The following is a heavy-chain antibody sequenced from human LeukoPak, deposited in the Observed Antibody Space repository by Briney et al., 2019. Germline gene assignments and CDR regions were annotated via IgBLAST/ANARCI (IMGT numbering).Heavy chain of an antibody. J-gene: IGHJ6*02. CDR2: MNPNSGNT. V-gene: IGHV1-8*01. CDR3: ARGDGAPGDYYYYYGMDV. CDR1: GYTFTSYD. Sequence: GASVKVSCKASGYTFTSYDINWVRQVTGQGLEWMGWMNPNSGNTGYAQKFQGRVTMTRNTSISTAYMELSSLRSEDTAVYYCARGDGAPGDYYYYYGMDVWGQGTTVTVSS. D-gene: IGHD3-10*01.